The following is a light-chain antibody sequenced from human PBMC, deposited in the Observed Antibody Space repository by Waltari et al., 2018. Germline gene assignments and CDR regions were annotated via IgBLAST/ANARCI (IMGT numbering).Light chain of an antibody. CDR3: SAWDTSLSAVL. CDR1: GSTMGAGYF. V-gene: IGLV1-40*01. Sequence: QSVLTQPPSTSGAPGRRIPIPATGTGSTMGAGYFVSGYRQFQGQAPKLLIYENINRPSGVSDRFSGSKSGTSASLTITGLQSEDEADYYCSAWDTSLSAVLFGCGTRLTVL. CDR2: ENI. J-gene: IGLJ2*01.